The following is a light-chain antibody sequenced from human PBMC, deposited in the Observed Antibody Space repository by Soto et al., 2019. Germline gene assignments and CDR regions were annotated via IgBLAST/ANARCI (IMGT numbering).Light chain of an antibody. J-gene: IGLJ2*01. CDR1: SSDVGGYAY. V-gene: IGLV2-14*01. CDR3: SYYTSRTTTV. CDR2: EVS. Sequence: QSALTQPASVSGSPGQTITISCTGTSSDVGGYAYVSWYQQYPGKVPKLVISEVSNRPSGVSHRVSGSRSGNTASLTISGLQAEDEADYHCSYYTSRTTTVFGGGTKLTVL.